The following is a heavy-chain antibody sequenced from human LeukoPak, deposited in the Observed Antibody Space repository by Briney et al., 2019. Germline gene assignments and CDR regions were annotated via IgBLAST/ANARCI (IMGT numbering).Heavy chain of an antibody. D-gene: IGHD3-22*01. CDR3: ARFCYDSSGYYPDY. CDR1: GGSISSGGYY. J-gene: IGHJ4*02. CDR2: IYYSGST. Sequence: SETLSLTCTVSGGSISSGGYYWSWIRQHPGKGLEWIGYIYYSGSTYYNPSHKSRVTISVDTSKNQFSLKLSSVTAADTAVYYCARFCYDSSGYYPDYWGQGTLVTVSS. V-gene: IGHV4-31*03.